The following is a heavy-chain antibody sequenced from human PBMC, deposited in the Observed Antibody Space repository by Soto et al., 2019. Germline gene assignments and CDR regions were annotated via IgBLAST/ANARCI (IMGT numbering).Heavy chain of an antibody. Sequence: EVQLMESGGGLVQPGGSLRLSCTASGFTFRTYWMHWVRQAPGKGLVWVAHINSDGISTIYADSVKGRFTISRDNAKNTLNLQMNSLRVEDTAVYFCARREYDSVTGYSLDYWGQGTLVTVSS. CDR2: INSDGIST. V-gene: IGHV3-74*01. D-gene: IGHD3-9*01. CDR3: ARREYDSVTGYSLDY. CDR1: GFTFRTYW. J-gene: IGHJ4*02.